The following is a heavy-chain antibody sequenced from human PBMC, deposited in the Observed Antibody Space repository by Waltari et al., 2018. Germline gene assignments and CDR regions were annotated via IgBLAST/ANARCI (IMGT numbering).Heavy chain of an antibody. Sequence: EVQLVESGGGLVKPGGSLRLSCAASGFTFSSYSMNWVRQAPGQGLEWVSSISSSSSYIYYADSVKGRFTISRDNAKNSLYLQMNSLRAEDTAVYYCARDMGYCSSTSCPDAFDIWGQGTMVTVSS. D-gene: IGHD2-2*01. CDR3: ARDMGYCSSTSCPDAFDI. V-gene: IGHV3-21*01. CDR2: ISSSSSYI. CDR1: GFTFSSYS. J-gene: IGHJ3*02.